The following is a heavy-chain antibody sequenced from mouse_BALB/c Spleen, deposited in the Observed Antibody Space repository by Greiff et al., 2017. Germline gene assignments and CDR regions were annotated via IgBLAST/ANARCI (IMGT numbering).Heavy chain of an antibody. Sequence: EVKVVESGGGLVKPGGSLKLSCAASGFTFSSYAMSWVRKTPEKRLELVAAINSDGGSTYYPDTMERRFIISRDNTKKTLYLQMSSLRSEDTALYYCASRKGGYAMDYWGQGTSVTVSS. CDR3: ASRKGGYAMDY. V-gene: IGHV5-2*01. CDR2: INSDGGST. J-gene: IGHJ4*01. CDR1: GFTFSSYA.